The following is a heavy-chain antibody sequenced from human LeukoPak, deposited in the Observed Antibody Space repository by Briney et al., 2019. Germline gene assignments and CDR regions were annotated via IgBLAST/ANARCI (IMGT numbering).Heavy chain of an antibody. CDR1: GFTFSSYA. D-gene: IGHD4-23*01. J-gene: IGHJ4*02. CDR3: ARVLTTVVTKYFDY. Sequence: GGSLRLSCAASGFTFSSYAMSWVRQAPGKGLEWVSVIYSGGSTYYADSVKGRFTISRDNSKNTLYLQMNSLRAEDTAVYYCARVLTTVVTKYFDYWGQGTLVTVSS. CDR2: IYSGGST. V-gene: IGHV3-66*02.